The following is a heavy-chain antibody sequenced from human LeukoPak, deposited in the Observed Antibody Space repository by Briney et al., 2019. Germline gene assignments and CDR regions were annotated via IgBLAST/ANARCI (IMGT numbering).Heavy chain of an antibody. Sequence: GRSLRLSCAASGFTFSSYGMHWVRQAPGKGLEWVAVISYDGSNKYYADSVKGRFTISRDNSKNTLYLQMNSLRAEDTAVYYCAKDSYSSSWYVVDYWGQGTLVTVSS. V-gene: IGHV3-30*18. J-gene: IGHJ4*02. D-gene: IGHD6-13*01. CDR1: GFTFSSYG. CDR3: AKDSYSSSWYVVDY. CDR2: ISYDGSNK.